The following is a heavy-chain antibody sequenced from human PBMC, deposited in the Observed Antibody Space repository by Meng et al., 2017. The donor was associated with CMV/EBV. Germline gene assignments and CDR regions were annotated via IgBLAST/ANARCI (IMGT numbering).Heavy chain of an antibody. V-gene: IGHV3-53*01. J-gene: IGHJ6*02. CDR3: ARCDKDTAMDLAGTLHYYYYGMDV. CDR2: IYSGGST. CDR1: GFTVSSNY. Sequence: GESLKISCAASGFTVSSNYMSWVRQAPGKGLEWVSVIYSGGSTYYADSVKGRFTISRDNSKNTLYLQMNSLRAEDTAVYYCARCDKDTAMDLAGTLHYYYYGMDVWGQGTTVTVSS. D-gene: IGHD5-18*01.